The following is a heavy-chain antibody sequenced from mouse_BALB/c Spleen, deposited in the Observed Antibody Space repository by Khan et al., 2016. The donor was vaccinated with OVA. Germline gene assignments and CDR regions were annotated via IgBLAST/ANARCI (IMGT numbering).Heavy chain of an antibody. Sequence: VQLQQSGTVLARPGASAKMSCKASGYSFTSYWMHWVKQRPGQGLEWIGAIYPGNSDTSYNQKFKGKAKLTAVTSASTAYMELSSLTNEDSAVYYCTDGNYVGWFAYWGQGTLVTVSA. CDR1: GYSFTSYW. J-gene: IGHJ3*01. D-gene: IGHD2-1*01. CDR2: IYPGNSDT. CDR3: TDGNYVGWFAY. V-gene: IGHV1-5*01.